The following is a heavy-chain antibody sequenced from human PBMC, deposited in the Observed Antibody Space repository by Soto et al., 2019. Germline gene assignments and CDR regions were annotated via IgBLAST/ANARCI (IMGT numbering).Heavy chain of an antibody. CDR3: ARHRKSHTFNIVVVPAARGLNWFDP. Sequence: SETLSLTCTVSGGSISSSSYYWGWIRQPPGKGLEWIGSIYYSGSTYYNPSLKSRVTISVDTSKNQFSLKLSSVTAADTAVYYCARHRKSHTFNIVVVPAARGLNWFDPWGQGILVNVSS. CDR1: GGSISSSSYY. J-gene: IGHJ5*02. D-gene: IGHD2-2*01. CDR2: IYYSGST. V-gene: IGHV4-39*01.